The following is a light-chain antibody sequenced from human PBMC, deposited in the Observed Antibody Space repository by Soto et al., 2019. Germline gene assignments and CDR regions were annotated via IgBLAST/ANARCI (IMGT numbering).Light chain of an antibody. CDR1: QGISNY. J-gene: IGKJ1*01. CDR3: QKYNSVPRT. Sequence: DLQMTQSPSSLSASVGDRVTIACRASQGISNYVAWYQQKPGKVPKLLIYAASTLQSGVPSRFSGSGSGTDFTLTISSLQPEDVATYYCQKYNSVPRTFGQRTKVEIK. V-gene: IGKV1-27*01. CDR2: AAS.